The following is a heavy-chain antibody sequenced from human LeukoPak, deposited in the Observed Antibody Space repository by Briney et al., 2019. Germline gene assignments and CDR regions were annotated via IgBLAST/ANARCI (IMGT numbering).Heavy chain of an antibody. CDR1: GGSISSGSYY. V-gene: IGHV4-61*02. J-gene: IGHJ4*02. CDR2: VYTSGST. D-gene: IGHD4-17*01. Sequence: SETLSLTCTVSGGSISSGSYYWSWIRQPAGKGLEWIGRVYTSGSTNYNPSLKSRVTISVDTSKNQFSLKLSSVTAADTAVYYCARRTYSDGDLDYWGQGTLVTVSS. CDR3: ARRTYSDGDLDY.